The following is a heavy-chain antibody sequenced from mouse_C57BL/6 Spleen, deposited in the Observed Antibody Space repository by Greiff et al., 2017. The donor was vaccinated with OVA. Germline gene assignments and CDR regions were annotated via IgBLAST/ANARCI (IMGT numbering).Heavy chain of an antibody. V-gene: IGHV1-85*01. J-gene: IGHJ4*01. CDR2: IYPRDGST. CDR3: ARGVPDAMDY. CDR1: GYPFPSYD. Sequence: VQLHQSGPELVKPGASVKLSCKASGYPFPSYDINWVKQRPGQGLEWIGWIYPRDGSTRYNKKFKGTATLPVDTSSSTAYRELHSLTSEDSAVYFCARGVPDAMDYWGQGTSVTVAA.